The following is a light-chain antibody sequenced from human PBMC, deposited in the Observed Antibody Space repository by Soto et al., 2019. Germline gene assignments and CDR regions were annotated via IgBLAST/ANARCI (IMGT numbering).Light chain of an antibody. J-gene: IGLJ7*01. CDR2: EDD. CDR3: CLYLGGTSV. Sequence: QSVLTQPASVSGSPGQSITISCSGVCGDVGNYNLVSWYQQYPGKAPALLIYEDDKRPSGVSNRFSGSKSDSTASLTISGLQAEDEADYYCCLYLGGTSVFGGGTQLTVL. CDR1: CGDVGNYNL. V-gene: IGLV2-23*01.